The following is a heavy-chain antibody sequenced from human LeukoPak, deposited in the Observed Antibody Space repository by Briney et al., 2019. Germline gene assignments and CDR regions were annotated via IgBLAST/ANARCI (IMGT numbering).Heavy chain of an antibody. CDR2: MNPNSGNT. J-gene: IGHJ6*02. Sequence: ASVKVSCKASGYTFTSYDIHWVRQATGQGLEWMGWMNPNSGNTGYAQKFQGRVTMTRNTSISTAYMELSSLRSEDTAVYYCARGVGSSGWYDYYYGMDVWGQGTTVIVSS. CDR3: ARGVGSSGWYDYYYGMDV. CDR1: GYTFTSYD. D-gene: IGHD6-19*01. V-gene: IGHV1-8*01.